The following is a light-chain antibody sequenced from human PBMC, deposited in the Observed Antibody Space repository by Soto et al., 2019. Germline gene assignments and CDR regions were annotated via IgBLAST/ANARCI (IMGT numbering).Light chain of an antibody. Sequence: QLVLTQSPSASASLGASVKLTCTLSSGHSSYALAWHQQQPEKGPRYWMKLNSDGSHSKGDGIPDRFSGSSSGAERYLTISSLQSEYEADYYCQTWGTGIQVFGGGTKLTVL. CDR1: SGHSSYA. CDR2: LNSDGSH. J-gene: IGLJ3*02. CDR3: QTWGTGIQV. V-gene: IGLV4-69*01.